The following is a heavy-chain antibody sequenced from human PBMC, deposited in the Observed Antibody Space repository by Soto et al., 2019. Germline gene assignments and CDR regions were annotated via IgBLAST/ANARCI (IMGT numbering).Heavy chain of an antibody. CDR1: GGSIRSGGYY. Sequence: SETLCLTCTVSGGSIRSGGYYWSWIRQHPGKGLEWIGYIYYSGSTYYNPSLKSRVTISVDTSKNQFSLKLSSVTAADTAVYYCARAEHYYGSGSYLFDYWGQGTLVTVSS. CDR3: ARAEHYYGSGSYLFDY. CDR2: IYYSGST. J-gene: IGHJ4*02. V-gene: IGHV4-31*03. D-gene: IGHD3-10*01.